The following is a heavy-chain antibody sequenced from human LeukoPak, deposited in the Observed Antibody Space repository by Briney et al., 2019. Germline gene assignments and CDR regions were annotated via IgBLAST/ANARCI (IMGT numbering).Heavy chain of an antibody. CDR3: ARLGSTISFDY. J-gene: IGHJ4*02. V-gene: IGHV1-2*02. CDR1: GYTFTGYY. D-gene: IGHD2-2*01. Sequence: ASVKVSCKASGYTFTGYYMHWVRQAPGQGLEWMGWINPNSGGTNYTQKFQGRATMTRDTSISTAYMELSRLRPDDTAVYYCARLGSTISFDYWGQGTLVTVSS. CDR2: INPNSGGT.